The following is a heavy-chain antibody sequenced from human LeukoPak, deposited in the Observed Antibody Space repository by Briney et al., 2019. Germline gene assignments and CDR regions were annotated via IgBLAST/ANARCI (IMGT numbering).Heavy chain of an antibody. D-gene: IGHD6-6*01. V-gene: IGHV1-18*01. Sequence: ASVTVSCKASGYTFITYGISWVRQAPGQGLEWMGWISVYNGNTNYAQKFQGRVTMTRDTSTSTVYMELSSLRSEDTAVYYCATNKIKYSSSSYYYYGMDVWGQGTTVTVSS. CDR1: GYTFITYG. CDR2: ISVYNGNT. J-gene: IGHJ6*02. CDR3: ATNKIKYSSSSYYYYGMDV.